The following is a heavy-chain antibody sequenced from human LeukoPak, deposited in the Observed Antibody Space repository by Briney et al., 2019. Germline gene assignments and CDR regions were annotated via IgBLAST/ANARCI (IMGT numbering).Heavy chain of an antibody. D-gene: IGHD2-21*02. CDR1: GFTFSDHY. Sequence: PGGSLRLSCAASGFTFSDHYIDWVRQAPGKGLEWVGRSRDKGNSYTTAYAASVRGRFTISRDDSKNSLYLQMNSLKIEDTAVYYCAKGVKQIVVVTAQHYLDYWGQGTLVTVSS. J-gene: IGHJ4*02. CDR3: AKGVKQIVVVTAQHYLDY. CDR2: SRDKGNSYTT. V-gene: IGHV3-72*01.